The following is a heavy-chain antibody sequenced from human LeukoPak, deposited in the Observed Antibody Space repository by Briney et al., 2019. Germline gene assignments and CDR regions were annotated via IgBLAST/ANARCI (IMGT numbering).Heavy chain of an antibody. Sequence: PSETLSLTCTVSGGSISSGGYYWSWIRQHPGKGLEWFGYIYYSWSTYYNPSLKSRVTISVDTSKNQFSLKLSSVTAADTAVYYCARGGYHSPSCLDYWGQGTLVTVSS. CDR3: ARGGYHSPSCLDY. CDR1: GGSISSGGYY. D-gene: IGHD3-22*01. V-gene: IGHV4-31*03. J-gene: IGHJ4*02. CDR2: IYYSWST.